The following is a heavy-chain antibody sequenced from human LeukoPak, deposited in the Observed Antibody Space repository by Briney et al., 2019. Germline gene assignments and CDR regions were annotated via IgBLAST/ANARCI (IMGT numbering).Heavy chain of an antibody. CDR1: GGSISSGSYY. CDR3: ARRKRVQLWLPAFDI. D-gene: IGHD5-18*01. V-gene: IGHV4-61*02. CDR2: IYTSGST. J-gene: IGHJ3*02. Sequence: PSETLSLTCTVSGGSISSGSYYWSWIRQPAGKGLEWIGRIYTSGSTNYNPSLKSRVTISVDTSKNQFSLKLSSVTAADTAVYYCARRKRVQLWLPAFDIWGQGTMVTVSS.